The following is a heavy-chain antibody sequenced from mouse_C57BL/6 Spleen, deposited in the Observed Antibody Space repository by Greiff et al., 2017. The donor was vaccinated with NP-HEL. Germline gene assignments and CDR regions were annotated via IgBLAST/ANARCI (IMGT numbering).Heavy chain of an antibody. CDR3: ARLGTTVEAMDY. J-gene: IGHJ4*01. D-gene: IGHD1-1*01. V-gene: IGHV1-69*01. Sequence: QVQLKQPGAELVMPGASVKLSCKASGYTFTSYWMHWVKQRPGQGLEWIGEIDPSDSYTNYNQKFKGKSTLTVDKSSSTAYMQLSSLTSEDSAVYYCARLGTTVEAMDYWGQGTSVTVSS. CDR1: GYTFTSYW. CDR2: IDPSDSYT.